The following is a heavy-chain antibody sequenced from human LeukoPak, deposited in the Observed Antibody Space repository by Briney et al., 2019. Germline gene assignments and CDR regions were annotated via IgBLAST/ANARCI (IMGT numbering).Heavy chain of an antibody. V-gene: IGHV1-69*01. CDR1: GGTFSSYA. Sequence: SVKVSCKASGGTFSSYAISWVRQAPGQGLEWMGGIIRIFGTANYAQKFQSRVTITADESTSTAYMEMSSLRSEDTAVYYCASDLFGSGSYYPEYYFDYWGQGTLVTVSS. J-gene: IGHJ4*02. CDR2: IIRIFGTA. D-gene: IGHD3-10*01. CDR3: ASDLFGSGSYYPEYYFDY.